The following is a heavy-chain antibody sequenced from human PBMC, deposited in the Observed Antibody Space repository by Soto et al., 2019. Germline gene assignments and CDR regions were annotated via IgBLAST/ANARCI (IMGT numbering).Heavy chain of an antibody. CDR2: VNAGNGNT. CDR1: GYTFTNYA. J-gene: IGHJ4*02. D-gene: IGHD6-19*01. V-gene: IGHV1-3*01. CDR3: ARGLAPYYFDY. Sequence: QVQLVQSGAEVKKPGASVEVSCKASGYTFTNYAMHWVRQAPGQRLEWMGWVNAGNGNTKYSLKFQGRVTITRDTSASTAYMELSSLRSEDTAVYYCARGLAPYYFDYWGQGTLVTVYS.